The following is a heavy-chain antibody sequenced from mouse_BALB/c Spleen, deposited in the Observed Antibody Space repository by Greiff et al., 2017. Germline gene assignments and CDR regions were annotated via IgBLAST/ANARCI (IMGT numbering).Heavy chain of an antibody. CDR1: GYTFTSYY. J-gene: IGHJ2*01. CDR3: ARDGTGRDFDY. CDR2: INPSNGGT. D-gene: IGHD4-1*01. Sequence: QVQLKQSGAELVKPGASVKLSCKASGYTFTSYYMYWVKQRPGQGLEWIGEINPSNGGTNFNEKFKSKATLTVDKSSSTAYMQLSSLTSEDSAVYFCARDGTGRDFDYWGQGTTLTVSS. V-gene: IGHV1S81*02.